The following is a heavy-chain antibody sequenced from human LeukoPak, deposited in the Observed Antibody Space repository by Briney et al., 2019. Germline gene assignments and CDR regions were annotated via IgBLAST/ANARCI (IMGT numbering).Heavy chain of an antibody. CDR3: ARDPFSGSYYLIRAFDI. J-gene: IGHJ3*02. V-gene: IGHV3-21*01. CDR2: ISSSSSYI. CDR1: GFTFSSYS. D-gene: IGHD1-26*01. Sequence: GGSLRLSCAASGFTFSSYSMNWVRQAPGKGLEWVSSISSSSSYIYYADSVKGRFTISRDNAKNSLYLQMNSLRAEDTAVHYCARDPFSGSYYLIRAFDIWGQGTMVTVSS.